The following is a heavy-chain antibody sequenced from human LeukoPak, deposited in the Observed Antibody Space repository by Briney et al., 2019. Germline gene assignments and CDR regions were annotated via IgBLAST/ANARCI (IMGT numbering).Heavy chain of an antibody. V-gene: IGHV3-7*01. CDR3: ARGYGASSGSYYNWPYGMDV. CDR2: IKQDGSEK. J-gene: IGHJ6*02. Sequence: PGGSLGLSCAASGFTFSSYWMSWVRQAPGKGLEWVANIKQDGSEKYYVDSVKGRFTISRDNAKNSLYLQMNSLRAEDTAVYYCARGYGASSGSYYNWPYGMDVWGQGTTVTASS. D-gene: IGHD3-10*01. CDR1: GFTFSSYW.